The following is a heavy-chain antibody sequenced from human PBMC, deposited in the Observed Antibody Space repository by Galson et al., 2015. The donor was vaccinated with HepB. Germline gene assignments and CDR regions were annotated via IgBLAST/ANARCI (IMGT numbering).Heavy chain of an antibody. Sequence: SLRLSCAASGFTFSSYWMRWVRQAPGKGLEWVANIRKAGSEKYYADSVKGRFTISRDNSKNTLYLQMNSLRTYDTASDYCAKDTHAYYYDSSGYPIDDFQHWGQGTLVTVSS. D-gene: IGHD3-22*01. CDR2: IRKAGSEK. CDR3: AKDTHAYYYDSSGYPIDDFQH. V-gene: IGHV3-7*03. CDR1: GFTFSSYW. J-gene: IGHJ1*01.